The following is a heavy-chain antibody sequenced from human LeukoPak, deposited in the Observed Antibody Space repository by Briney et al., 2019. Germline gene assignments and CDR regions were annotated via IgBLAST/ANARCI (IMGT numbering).Heavy chain of an antibody. J-gene: IGHJ3*02. CDR2: IYYSGST. CDR1: GGSISSYY. V-gene: IGHV4-59*08. Sequence: PSETLSLTCTVSGGSISSYYWSWIRQPPGKGLEWIGYIYYSGSTNYNPSLKSRVTISVDTSKNQFSLKLSSVTAADMAVYYCAQYTAMVTDAFDIWGQGTMVTVSS. D-gene: IGHD5-18*01. CDR3: AQYTAMVTDAFDI.